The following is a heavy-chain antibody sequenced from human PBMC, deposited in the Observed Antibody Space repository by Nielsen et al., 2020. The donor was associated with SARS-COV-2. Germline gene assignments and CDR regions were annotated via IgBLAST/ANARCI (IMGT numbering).Heavy chain of an antibody. CDR1: GGTFSSYA. J-gene: IGHJ6*02. D-gene: IGHD2-2*01. CDR2: IIPIFGTA. CDR3: APRVVPAANGGADYYYGMDV. Sequence: SVKVSCKASGGTFSSYAISWVRQAPGQGLEWMGGIIPIFGTANYAQKFQGRVTITADKSTSTAYLELSSLRSEDTAVYYCAPRVVPAANGGADYYYGMDVWGQGTTVTVSS. V-gene: IGHV1-69*06.